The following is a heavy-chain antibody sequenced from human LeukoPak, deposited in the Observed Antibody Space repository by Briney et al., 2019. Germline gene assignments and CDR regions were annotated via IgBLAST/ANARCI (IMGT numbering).Heavy chain of an antibody. J-gene: IGHJ4*02. CDR2: INGDGTTT. CDR1: GFTLSTHW. D-gene: IGHD1-26*01. CDR3: ARRWYTGIYYYFDL. V-gene: IGHV3-74*01. Sequence: GGSLRLSCAASGFTLSTHWMHWVRQAPGKGLVWVSRINGDGTTTSYADSVKGRFTISRVNAKSTLYLEMDSLRAEDTAIYYCARRWYTGIYYYFDLWGQGTLVTVSS.